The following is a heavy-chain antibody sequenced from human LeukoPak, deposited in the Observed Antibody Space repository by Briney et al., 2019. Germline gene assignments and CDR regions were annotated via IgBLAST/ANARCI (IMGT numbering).Heavy chain of an antibody. J-gene: IGHJ4*02. V-gene: IGHV3-33*01. Sequence: GRSLRLSCAASGFTFSNYAMHWVRQAPGMGLEWVAVIWYDGSNKYYADSVKGRFTISRDNSKNTLYLQMNSLKTEDTAVYYCTTIVGRHLWFGEYYFDYWGQGTLVTVSS. CDR1: GFTFSNYA. CDR2: IWYDGSNK. D-gene: IGHD3-10*01. CDR3: TTIVGRHLWFGEYYFDY.